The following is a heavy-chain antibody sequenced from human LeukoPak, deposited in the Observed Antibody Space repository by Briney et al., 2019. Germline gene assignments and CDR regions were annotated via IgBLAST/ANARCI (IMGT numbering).Heavy chain of an antibody. CDR2: ISSSSSYI. J-gene: IGHJ4*02. CDR1: GFTFSSYG. CDR3: AKVDYGGNSATDY. D-gene: IGHD4-23*01. Sequence: GGSLRLSCAASGFTFSSYGMNWVRQAPGKGLEWVSSISSSSSYIYYADSVKGRFTISRDNAKNSLYLQMNSLRAEDTAVYYCAKVDYGGNSATDYWGQGTLVTVSS. V-gene: IGHV3-21*01.